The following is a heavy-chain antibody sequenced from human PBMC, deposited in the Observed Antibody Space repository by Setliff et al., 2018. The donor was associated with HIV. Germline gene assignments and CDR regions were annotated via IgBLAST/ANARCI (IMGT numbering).Heavy chain of an antibody. D-gene: IGHD2-2*01. J-gene: IGHJ5*02. CDR3: ARGGAREYQLLYNYFDP. V-gene: IGHV1-18*01. Sequence: ASVKVSCKASGYTFTSYGISWVRQAPGQGLEWMGWISTYNGNTNYAQKLQGRVTMTTDTSTTTAYMELRSLKSDDTAIYFCARGGAREYQLLYNYFDPWGQGTLVTVSS. CDR2: ISTYNGNT. CDR1: GYTFTSYG.